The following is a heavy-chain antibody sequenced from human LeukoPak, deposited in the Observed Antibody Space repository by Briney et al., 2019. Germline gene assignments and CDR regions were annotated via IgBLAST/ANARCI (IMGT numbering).Heavy chain of an antibody. Sequence: GGSLRLSCAASGFTFSSYAMSWVRQAPGKGLEWVSAISASGGSTYYADSVKGRFTISRDSSKNTLYLQINSLRAEDTAVYYCAKGEVYCSSSSCYGYYYYYMDVWGKGTTVTVS. J-gene: IGHJ6*03. D-gene: IGHD2-2*01. CDR3: AKGEVYCSSSSCYGYYYYYMDV. V-gene: IGHV3-23*01. CDR1: GFTFSSYA. CDR2: ISASGGST.